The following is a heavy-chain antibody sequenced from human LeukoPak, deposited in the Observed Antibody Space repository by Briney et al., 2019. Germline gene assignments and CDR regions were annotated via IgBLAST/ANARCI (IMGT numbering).Heavy chain of an antibody. V-gene: IGHV3-33*06. J-gene: IGHJ4*02. CDR2: IWYDGSNK. CDR3: AKPYSGTFYSFDS. CDR1: GFTFSSYG. D-gene: IGHD1-26*01. Sequence: AGGSLRLSCAASGFTFSSYGMHWVRQAPGKGLEWVAVIWYDGSNKYYADSVKGRFTISKDNSRNTLDLQMNSLSAEDTAVYYCAKPYSGTFYSFDSWGQGALVTVSS.